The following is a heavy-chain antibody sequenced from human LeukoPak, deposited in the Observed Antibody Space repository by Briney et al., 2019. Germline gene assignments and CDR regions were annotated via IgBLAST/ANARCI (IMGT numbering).Heavy chain of an antibody. CDR3: ARPGGAFWYFDL. J-gene: IGHJ2*01. V-gene: IGHV4-59*01. Sequence: KTSETLSLTCTVSGGSISSYYWSWIRQPPGKGLEWIGYIYYSGSTNYNPSLKSRVTISVDTSKNQFSLKLSSVTAADTAVYYCARPGGAFWYFDLWGRGTLVTVPS. CDR2: IYYSGST. D-gene: IGHD4/OR15-4a*01. CDR1: GGSISSYY.